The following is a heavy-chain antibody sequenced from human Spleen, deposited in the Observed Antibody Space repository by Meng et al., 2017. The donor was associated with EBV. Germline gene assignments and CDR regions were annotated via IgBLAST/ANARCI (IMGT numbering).Heavy chain of an antibody. CDR3: VRGSDNWNILVFDY. CDR1: GESSRDYY. CDR2: INESEGT. Sequence: HRLASALLTPAGTLSLTCAVYGESSRDYYWPGIRQPPGKGLEWIGEINESEGTKYSPSLKSRVSISLDTSRNQFSLTLNSVTAADTAVYYCVRGSDNWNILVFDYWGQGALVTVSS. D-gene: IGHD1/OR15-1a*01. J-gene: IGHJ4*02. V-gene: IGHV4-34*01.